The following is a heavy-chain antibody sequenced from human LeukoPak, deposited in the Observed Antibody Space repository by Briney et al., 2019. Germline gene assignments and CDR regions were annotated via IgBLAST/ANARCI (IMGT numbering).Heavy chain of an antibody. D-gene: IGHD6-13*01. CDR2: IYSAGYI. J-gene: IGHJ4*02. CDR3: ARAPFGSNWYFDY. V-gene: IGHV3-53*01. Sequence: RGSLRLSCAASGFPVSNNYMSWVRRAPGKGLEWVSVIYSAGYIYYADSVKGRFTISRDNSKNTLYLQMNNLRAEDTAVYYCARAPFGSNWYFDYWGQGTLVTVSS. CDR1: GFPVSNNY.